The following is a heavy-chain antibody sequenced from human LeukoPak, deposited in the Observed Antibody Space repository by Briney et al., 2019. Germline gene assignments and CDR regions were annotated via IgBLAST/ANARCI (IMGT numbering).Heavy chain of an antibody. J-gene: IGHJ3*02. V-gene: IGHV3-20*04. CDR2: MNWNGGST. Sequence: PGGSLRLSCAASGFTFDDYGMSWVRQAPGKGLEWVSGMNWNGGSTGYADSVKGRFTISRDNAKNSLDLQMNSLRAEDTALYYCARDRAPLYYYDSSGYAFDICGQGTMVTVSS. D-gene: IGHD3-22*01. CDR1: GFTFDDYG. CDR3: ARDRAPLYYYDSSGYAFDI.